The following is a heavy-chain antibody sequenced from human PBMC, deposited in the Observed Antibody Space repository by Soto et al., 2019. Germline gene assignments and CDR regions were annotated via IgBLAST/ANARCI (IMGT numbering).Heavy chain of an antibody. J-gene: IGHJ4*02. CDR1: GFTFSSYE. CDR3: ATSYSGWYYFDY. V-gene: IGHV3-48*03. D-gene: IGHD6-19*01. Sequence: EVQLVESGGGLVQPGGSLRLSCAASGFTFSSYEMNWVRQAPGKGLEWVSYISSSGSTSYYADSVKGRFTISRDNAKNSLYLQMNSLRAEDTAVYYCATSYSGWYYFDYWGQGTLVTVSS. CDR2: ISSSGSTS.